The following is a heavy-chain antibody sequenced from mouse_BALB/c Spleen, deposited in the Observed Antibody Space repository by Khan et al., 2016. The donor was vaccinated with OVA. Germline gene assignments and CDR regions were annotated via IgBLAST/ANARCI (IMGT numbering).Heavy chain of an antibody. J-gene: IGHJ3*01. V-gene: IGHV1-77*01. D-gene: IGHD1-2*01. CDR3: ARRNYCGYTFAY. CDR2: ISPGSGDT. CDR1: GYTFTDYY. Sequence: QVQLQQSGAELARPGASVKLSCKASGYTFTDYYINWVKQRTGQGLEWIGEISPGSGDTYYNEKFKGKATLTADKSSNTAYMQLSRLTSEASAVYFCARRNYCGYTFAYWGQGTLVTVSA.